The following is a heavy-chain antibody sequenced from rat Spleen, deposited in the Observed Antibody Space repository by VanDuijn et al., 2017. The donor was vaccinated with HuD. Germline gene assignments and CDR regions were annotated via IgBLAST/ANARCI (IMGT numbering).Heavy chain of an antibody. V-gene: IGHV2-13*01. D-gene: IGHD1-2*01. CDR3: ARRSPYPHYFDY. CDR1: GFSLTTYS. Sequence: QVQLKESGPGLVQPSETLSLTCNVSGFSLTTYSVSWVRQPPGKGLEWMGIIWNDGNTNYNSALKSRLGISRDTSKSQVYLNMNSLQIEDTATYFCARRSPYPHYFDYWGQGVMVTVSS. CDR2: IWNDGNT. J-gene: IGHJ2*01.